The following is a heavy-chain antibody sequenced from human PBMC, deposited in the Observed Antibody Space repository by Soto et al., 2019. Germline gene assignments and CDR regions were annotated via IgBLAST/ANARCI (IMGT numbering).Heavy chain of an antibody. J-gene: IGHJ4*02. CDR1: GFNFGSHW. Sequence: EVQLVESGGGLVQPGGSLRLSCAASGFNFGSHWMSWVRQAPGKGLEWVASIKQDGSGEYYVDSVKGRFTISRDNAKNSLYLQMNCLRAEDTALYYCARDPSATGTGCYYFDFWGQGTLVTVS. CDR2: IKQDGSGE. V-gene: IGHV3-7*01. D-gene: IGHD6-19*01. CDR3: ARDPSATGTGCYYFDF.